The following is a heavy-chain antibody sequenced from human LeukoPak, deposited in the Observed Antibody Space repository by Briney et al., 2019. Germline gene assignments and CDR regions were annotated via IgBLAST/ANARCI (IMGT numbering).Heavy chain of an antibody. CDR2: IYYSGST. V-gene: IGHV4-59*01. CDR3: ARAVRIIIVGATYYFDY. J-gene: IGHJ4*02. D-gene: IGHD1-26*01. CDR1: GGSISSYY. Sequence: SETLSLTCTVSGGSISSYYWSWIRQPPGKGLEWIGYIYYSGSTNYNPSLKSRVTISVDTSKNQFSLKLSSVTAADTAVYYCARAVRIIIVGATYYFDYWGQGTLVTVSS.